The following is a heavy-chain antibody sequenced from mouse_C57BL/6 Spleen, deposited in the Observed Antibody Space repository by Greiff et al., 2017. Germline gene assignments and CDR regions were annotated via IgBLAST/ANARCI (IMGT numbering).Heavy chain of an antibody. CDR3: ARAGSYYDYGGAMDD. CDR2: INPNYGTT. Sequence: VQLKQSGPELVKPGASVKISCKASGYSFTDYNMNWVKQSNGKSLEWLGVINPNYGTTSYNQKFKGKATLTVDQSSSTAYMQLNSLTSEDSAVYYCARAGSYYDYGGAMDDWGQGTSVTVSS. V-gene: IGHV1-39*01. CDR1: GYSFTDYN. J-gene: IGHJ4*01. D-gene: IGHD2-4*01.